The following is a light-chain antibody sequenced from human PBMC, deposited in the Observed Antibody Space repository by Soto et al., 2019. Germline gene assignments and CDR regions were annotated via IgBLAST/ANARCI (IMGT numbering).Light chain of an antibody. J-gene: IGLJ3*02. V-gene: IGLV1-44*01. Sequence: QSVLTQPHSASGTPGQRVTISCSGSSSNIGSNTVNWYQQLPGTAPKLLIYSNDQRPSGVPDRFSGSKSGTSASLAISGLQSEDEADYYCAAWDDILNGWVFGGVTQLTVL. CDR2: SND. CDR1: SSNIGSNT. CDR3: AAWDDILNGWV.